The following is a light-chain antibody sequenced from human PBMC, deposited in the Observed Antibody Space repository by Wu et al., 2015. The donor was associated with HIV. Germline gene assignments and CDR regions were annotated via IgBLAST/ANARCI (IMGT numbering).Light chain of an antibody. CDR1: QSVSTN. J-gene: IGKJ2*03. CDR2: GAS. CDR3: QQYNNWPPGDS. V-gene: IGKV3-15*01. Sequence: EIVMTQSPATSSVSPGERAALSCRASQSVSTNLAWYQQKPGQAPRLLIYGASNRATGIPARFSGSRSGTEFTLTISSLQSEDFAVYYCQQYNNWPPGDSFGQGTKLEIK.